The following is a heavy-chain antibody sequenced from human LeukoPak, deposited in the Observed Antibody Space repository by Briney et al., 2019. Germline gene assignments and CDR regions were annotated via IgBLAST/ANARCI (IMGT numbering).Heavy chain of an antibody. Sequence: PGGSLRLSCAASGFIGSNNYVSWVRQAPGMGLEWVSAIHSSGATCYADSVRGRFTISRDDSKNTLYLQMDSLRAEDTAVYYCARDSVGVPTDFDYWGQGTLVTVSS. V-gene: IGHV3-53*01. CDR3: ARDSVGVPTDFDY. D-gene: IGHD1-26*01. CDR1: GFIGSNNY. J-gene: IGHJ4*02. CDR2: IHSSGAT.